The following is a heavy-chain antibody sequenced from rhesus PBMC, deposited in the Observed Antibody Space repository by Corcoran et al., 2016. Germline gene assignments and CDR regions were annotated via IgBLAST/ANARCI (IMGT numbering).Heavy chain of an antibody. CDR2: IYGSSGST. CDR3: ARGAGYLRY. D-gene: IGHD2-27*01. CDR1: GYSISSGYD. Sequence: QVQLQESGPGVVKPSETLSLNCAVSGYSISSGYDWCWIRQPPGKGLDWIGYIYGSSGSTNYNPSLKNRVPISKDTSKNHFSLKLSSVTAADTAVYYCARGAGYLRYWGQGVLVTVSS. J-gene: IGHJ4*01. V-gene: IGHV4-76*01.